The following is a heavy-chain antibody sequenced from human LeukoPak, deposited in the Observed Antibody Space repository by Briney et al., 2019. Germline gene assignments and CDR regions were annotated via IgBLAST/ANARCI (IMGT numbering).Heavy chain of an antibody. V-gene: IGHV1-24*01. J-gene: IGHJ5*02. CDR1: GYTFTGYY. Sequence: ASVKVSCKASGYTFTGYYMHWVRQAPGKGLEWMGGFDPEDGETIYAQKFQGRVTMIEDTSTDTAYMELSSLRSEDTAVYYCATGGANWFDPWGQGTLVTVSS. CDR2: FDPEDGET. CDR3: ATGGANWFDP.